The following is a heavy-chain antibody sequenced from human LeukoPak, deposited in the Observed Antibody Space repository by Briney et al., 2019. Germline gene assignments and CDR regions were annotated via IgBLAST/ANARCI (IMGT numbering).Heavy chain of an antibody. CDR2: IYTSVGP. J-gene: IGHJ6*02. CDR3: ARDGARGSYYPRGSPYYYCGMDV. D-gene: IGHD1-26*01. V-gene: IGHV4-4*07. Sequence: SETLSLTCAVYGGSFGSYYWSWIRQPAGKGLEWIGRIYTSVGPNYNPSLKSRVTMSVDTSKNQFSLKLSSVTAADTAVYYCARDGARGSYYPRGSPYYYCGMDVWGQGTTVTVSS. CDR1: GGSFGSYY.